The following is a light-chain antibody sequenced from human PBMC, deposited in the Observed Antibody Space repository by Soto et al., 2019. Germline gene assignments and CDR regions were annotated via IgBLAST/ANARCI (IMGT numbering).Light chain of an antibody. V-gene: IGLV2-23*02. Sequence: QSALTQPASVSGSPGQSITISCTGTSNDVGGYNLVSWFQQHPGKAPKLMISEVNKRPSGVSNRFSGSKSANTASLTISGLQAEDEADYYCCSHVGGTSQQWVFGGGTKLTVL. CDR2: EVN. CDR1: SNDVGGYNL. CDR3: CSHVGGTSQQWV. J-gene: IGLJ3*02.